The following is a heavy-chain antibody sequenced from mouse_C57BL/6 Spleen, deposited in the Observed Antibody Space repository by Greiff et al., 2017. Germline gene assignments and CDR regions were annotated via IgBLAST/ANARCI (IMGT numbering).Heavy chain of an antibody. J-gene: IGHJ2*01. CDR1: GFTFSSYG. Sequence: EVHLVESGGDLVKPGGSLKLSCAASGFTFSSYGMSWVRQTPDKRLEWVATISSGGSYTYYPDSVKGRFTISRDNAKNTLYLQMSSLKAEDTAMYYCARHMSSSFYYFDYWGQGTTLTVSS. V-gene: IGHV5-6*01. CDR2: ISSGGSYT. D-gene: IGHD1-1*01. CDR3: ARHMSSSFYYFDY.